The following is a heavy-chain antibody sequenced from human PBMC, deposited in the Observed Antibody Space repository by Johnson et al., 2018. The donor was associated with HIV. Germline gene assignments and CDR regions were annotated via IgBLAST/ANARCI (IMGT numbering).Heavy chain of an antibody. J-gene: IGHJ3*02. CDR3: AKTHTYGGAFDI. V-gene: IGHV3-7*02. Sequence: VQLVESGGGLVQPGGSLRLSCAASGFTFSSYWMSWVRQAPGKGLEWVANIKQEGSEKYYVDSVKGRFTISRDNAKKSLFLLMNSLRTEDTAVYFCAKTHTYGGAFDIWGKGTMVTVSS. D-gene: IGHD5-18*01. CDR1: GFTFSSYW. CDR2: IKQEGSEK.